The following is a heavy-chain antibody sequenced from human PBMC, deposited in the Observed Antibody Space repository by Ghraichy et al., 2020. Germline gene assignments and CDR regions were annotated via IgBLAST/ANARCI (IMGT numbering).Heavy chain of an antibody. J-gene: IGHJ5*02. CDR1: GGSFSGYY. V-gene: IGHV4-34*01. D-gene: IGHD3-10*01. CDR3: ARGGGFGDPPGWFDP. Sequence: SQTLSLTCAVYGGSFSGYYWSWIRQPPGKGLEWIGEINHSGSTNYNPSLKSRVTISVDTSKNQFSLKLSSVTAADTAVYYCARGGGFGDPPGWFDPWGQGTLVTVSS. CDR2: INHSGST.